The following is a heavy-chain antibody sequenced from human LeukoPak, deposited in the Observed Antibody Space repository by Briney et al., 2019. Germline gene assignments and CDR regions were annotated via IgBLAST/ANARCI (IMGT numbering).Heavy chain of an antibody. V-gene: IGHV5-51*01. CDR2: IYPGDSDT. D-gene: IGHD2-2*01. CDR1: GYSFTSYW. J-gene: IGHJ5*02. Sequence: GESLKISCKGSGYSFTSYWIGWVRQMPGKGLERMGIIYPGDSDTRYSPSFQGQVTISADKSISTAYLQWSSLKASDTAMYYCARRVDIVVVPAEIWFDPWGQGTLVTVSS. CDR3: ARRVDIVVVPAEIWFDP.